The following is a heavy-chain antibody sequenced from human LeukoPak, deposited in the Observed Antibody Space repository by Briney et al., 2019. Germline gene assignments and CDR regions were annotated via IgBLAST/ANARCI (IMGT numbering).Heavy chain of an antibody. CDR2: IYYSGST. D-gene: IGHD3-3*01. CDR1: GGSISSSSYY. Sequence: SETLSLTXTVSGGSISSSSYYWGWIRQPPGKGLEWIGSIYYSGSTYYNPSLKSRVTISVDTSKNQFSLKLSSVTAADTAVYYCARRITIFGVVINWHFDLWGRGTLVTVSS. CDR3: ARRITIFGVVINWHFDL. V-gene: IGHV4-39*01. J-gene: IGHJ2*01.